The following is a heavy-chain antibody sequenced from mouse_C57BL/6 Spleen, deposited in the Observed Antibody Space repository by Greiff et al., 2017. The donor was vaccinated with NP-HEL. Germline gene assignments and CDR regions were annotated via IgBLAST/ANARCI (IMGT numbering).Heavy chain of an antibody. CDR1: GYTFTSYW. CDR2: IYPGSGST. D-gene: IGHD2-1*01. CDR3: ARWDDGILMAMDY. Sequence: VQLQQSGAELVKPGASVKMSCKASGYTFTSYWITWVKQRPGQGLEWIGDIYPGSGSTNYNEKFKSKATLTVDTSSSTAYMQLSSLTSEDSAVYYCARWDDGILMAMDYWGQGTSVTVSS. J-gene: IGHJ4*01. V-gene: IGHV1-55*01.